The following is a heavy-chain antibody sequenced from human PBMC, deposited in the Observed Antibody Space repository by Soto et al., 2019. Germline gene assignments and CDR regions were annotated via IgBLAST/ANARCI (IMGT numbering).Heavy chain of an antibody. CDR1: GITFSSYP. CDR3: ANTGIVLDGTWAARGY. J-gene: IGHJ4*02. CDR2: ISSSSSSI. V-gene: IGHV3-48*02. Sequence: EVQLVESGGGLVQPGESLRLSCVASGITFSSYPLNWVRQAPGRGLEWLSYISSSSSSIYYADSVKGRFTISRDNAKNSLYLQMNSLRDEDTAVYYCANTGIVLDGTWAARGYWGQGTLVTVSS. D-gene: IGHD6-19*01.